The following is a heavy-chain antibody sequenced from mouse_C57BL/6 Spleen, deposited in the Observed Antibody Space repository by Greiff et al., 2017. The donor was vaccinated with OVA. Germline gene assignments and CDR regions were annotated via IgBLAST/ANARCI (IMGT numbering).Heavy chain of an antibody. CDR3: ARGGSLTVYYAMDY. Sequence: VQLKESGGGLVKPGGSLKLSCAASGFTFSDYGMHWVRQAPEKGLEWVAYISSGSSTIYYADTVKGRFTISRDNAKNTLFLQMTSLRSEDTAMYYCARGGSLTVYYAMDYWGQGTSVTVSS. J-gene: IGHJ4*01. CDR2: ISSGSSTI. V-gene: IGHV5-17*01. CDR1: GFTFSDYG. D-gene: IGHD1-1*01.